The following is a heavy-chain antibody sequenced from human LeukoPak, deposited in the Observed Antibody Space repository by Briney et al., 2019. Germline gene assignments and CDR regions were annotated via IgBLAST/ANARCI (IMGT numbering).Heavy chain of an antibody. D-gene: IGHD3-16*02. CDR2: LNPNSGNT. J-gene: IGHJ3*02. Sequence: ASVKVSCKASGYTFTSSEIHWVRQAPGQGLEWMGWLNPNSGNTGYAQKFQGRVTFTRESSTSTAYMEVTRLRSEDTAVYYCAGAPSRSFDIWGQGTMVTVSS. CDR3: AGAPSRSFDI. CDR1: GYTFTSSE. V-gene: IGHV1-8*03.